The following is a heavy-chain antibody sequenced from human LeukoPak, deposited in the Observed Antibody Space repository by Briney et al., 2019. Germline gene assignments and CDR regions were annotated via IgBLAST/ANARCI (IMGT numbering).Heavy chain of an antibody. CDR3: AREAPTSYGSYYFDY. J-gene: IGHJ4*02. CDR2: ISAYNGNT. CDR1: GYTFTGYY. Sequence: ASMKVSCKASGYTFTGYYMHWVRQAPGQGLEWMGWISAYNGNTNYAQKLQGRVTMTTDTSTSTAYMELRSLRSDDTAVYYCAREAPTSYGSYYFDYWGQGTLVTVSS. V-gene: IGHV1-18*04. D-gene: IGHD3-10*01.